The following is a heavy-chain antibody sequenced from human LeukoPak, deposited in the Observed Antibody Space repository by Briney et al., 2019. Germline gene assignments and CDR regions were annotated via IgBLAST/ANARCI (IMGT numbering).Heavy chain of an antibody. CDR2: ISSSGSTI. V-gene: IGHV3-48*03. CDR3: AELGITMIGGV. D-gene: IGHD3-10*02. J-gene: IGHJ6*03. Sequence: PGGSLRLSCAASGFTFSSYEMNWVRQAPGKGLEWVSYISSSGSTIYYADSVKGRFTISRDNAKNSLYLQMNSLRAEDTAVYYCAELGITMIGGVWGKGTTVAIS. CDR1: GFTFSSYE.